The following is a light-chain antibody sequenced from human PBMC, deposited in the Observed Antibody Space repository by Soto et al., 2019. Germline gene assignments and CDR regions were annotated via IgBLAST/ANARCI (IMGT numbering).Light chain of an antibody. CDR3: QQYDNWPPIT. CDR1: QNIGTN. V-gene: IGKV3-15*01. Sequence: EIVMTQSPATLSVSPGERAALSCRTSQNIGTNLAWYQQKPGQAPSLLLYGASIRVTGLPARFSGSGSGTDFTLIISGLQSEDFATYYCQQYDNWPPITFGQGTKLEIK. J-gene: IGKJ2*01. CDR2: GAS.